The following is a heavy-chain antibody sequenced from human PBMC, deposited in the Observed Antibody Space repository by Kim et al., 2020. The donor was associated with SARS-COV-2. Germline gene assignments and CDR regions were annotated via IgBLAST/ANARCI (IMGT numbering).Heavy chain of an antibody. J-gene: IGHJ4*02. V-gene: IGHV3-21*01. Sequence: GGSLRLSCAASGFTFSSYSMNWVRQAPGKGLEWVSSISSSSSYIYYADSVKGRFTISRDNAKNSLYLQMNSLRAEDTAVYYCARGASVGATTFLVDYWGQGTLVTVSS. CDR1: GFTFSSYS. CDR3: ARGASVGATTFLVDY. D-gene: IGHD1-26*01. CDR2: ISSSSSYI.